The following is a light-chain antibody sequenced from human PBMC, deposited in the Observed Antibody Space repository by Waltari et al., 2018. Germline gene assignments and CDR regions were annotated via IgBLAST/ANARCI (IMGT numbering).Light chain of an antibody. Sequence: SHELTQPPSVSVSPGQTATITCPGETLSKQYVYWYQHKPGQAPVLLLYKDTARPSGIPDRFSGSSSGTSVTLTISGVQAEDEADYYCQLADSTVTYVFGPGTKVIVL. CDR1: TLSKQY. J-gene: IGLJ1*01. CDR3: QLADSTVTYV. V-gene: IGLV3-25*03. CDR2: KDT.